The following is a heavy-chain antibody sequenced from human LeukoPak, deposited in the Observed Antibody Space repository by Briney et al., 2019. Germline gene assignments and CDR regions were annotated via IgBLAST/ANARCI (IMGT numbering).Heavy chain of an antibody. D-gene: IGHD3-22*01. CDR1: GFTLSSYA. J-gene: IGHJ4*02. Sequence: PGGSLRLSCAASGFTLSSYAMSWVRQAPGKGLEWVSTISGSGGTTYYADSVKGRFTISRDNSKNTLYLQMNSLRAEDTAVYYCARDPQYSYDDSGTFDSWGQGTLVTVSS. CDR3: ARDPQYSYDDSGTFDS. CDR2: ISGSGGTT. V-gene: IGHV3-23*01.